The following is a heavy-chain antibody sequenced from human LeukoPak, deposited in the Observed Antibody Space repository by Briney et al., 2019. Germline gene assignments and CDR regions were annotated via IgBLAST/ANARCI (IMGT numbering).Heavy chain of an antibody. CDR3: ARDQEGYGSGSYYLDY. Sequence: PSETLSLTCTVSGGSISSYYWSWIRQLAGKGLEWIGRIYTSGSTNYNPSLKSRVTMSVDTSKNQFSLKLSSVTAADTAVYYCARDQEGYGSGSYYLDYWGQGTLVTVSS. D-gene: IGHD3-10*01. V-gene: IGHV4-4*07. CDR1: GGSISSYY. CDR2: IYTSGST. J-gene: IGHJ4*02.